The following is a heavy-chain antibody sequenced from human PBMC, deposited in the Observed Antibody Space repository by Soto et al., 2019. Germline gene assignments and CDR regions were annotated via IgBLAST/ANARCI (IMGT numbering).Heavy chain of an antibody. Sequence: GGTLRLSCAASGFIVSNYWVHWVRQVPGKGLVWVSRINTDGRERNYSDSVKDRFTVSRDNAKNTQFLQMNSLRVEDTAVYYCASDGEGYWGQGTLVTVSS. D-gene: IGHD2-21*01. CDR3: ASDGEGY. V-gene: IGHV3-74*01. CDR1: GFIVSNYW. J-gene: IGHJ4*02. CDR2: INTDGRER.